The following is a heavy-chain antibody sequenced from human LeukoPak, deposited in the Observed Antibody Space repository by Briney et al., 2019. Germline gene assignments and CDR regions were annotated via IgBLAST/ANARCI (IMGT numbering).Heavy chain of an antibody. Sequence: PGGSLRLSCAASGFTFSAHSMNWVRQAPGKGLEWVSSISSSSSYIYYADSVKGRFTISRDNAKNSLYLQMNSLRAEDTAVYYCARDSPRGYCSGGSCYAWFDPWGQGTLVTVSS. J-gene: IGHJ5*02. CDR1: GFTFSAHS. V-gene: IGHV3-21*01. D-gene: IGHD2-15*01. CDR3: ARDSPRGYCSGGSCYAWFDP. CDR2: ISSSSSYI.